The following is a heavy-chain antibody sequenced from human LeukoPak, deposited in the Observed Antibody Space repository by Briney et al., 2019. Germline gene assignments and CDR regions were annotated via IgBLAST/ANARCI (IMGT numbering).Heavy chain of an antibody. CDR2: ISWNSGSI. V-gene: IGHV3-9*01. CDR1: GFTFDDYA. CDR3: ARDRDVYGSGSYYYY. J-gene: IGHJ4*02. Sequence: PGGSLRLSCAASGFTFDDYAMHWVRQPPGKGLEWVSGISWNSGSIGYADSVKGRFTISRDNVKNSLYLQMNSLRADDTAVYYCARDRDVYGSGSYYYYWGQGTLVTVSS. D-gene: IGHD3-10*01.